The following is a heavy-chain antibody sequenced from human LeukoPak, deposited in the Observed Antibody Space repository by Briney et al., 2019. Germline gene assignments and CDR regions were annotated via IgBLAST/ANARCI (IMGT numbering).Heavy chain of an antibody. CDR2: ISGSGGST. J-gene: IGHJ4*02. D-gene: IGHD3-22*01. CDR3: AKGLYYYDSSGYYSEDSFDY. V-gene: IGHV3-23*01. Sequence: GGSLRLSCAASGFTFGSYAMSWVRQAPGKGLEWVSAISGSGGSTYYADSVKGRFTISRDNSKNTLYLQMNSLRAEDTAVYYCAKGLYYYDSSGYYSEDSFDYWGQGTLVTVSS. CDR1: GFTFGSYA.